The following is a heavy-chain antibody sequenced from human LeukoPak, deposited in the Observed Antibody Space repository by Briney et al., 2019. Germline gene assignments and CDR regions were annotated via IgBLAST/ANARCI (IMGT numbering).Heavy chain of an antibody. CDR2: ISGSGGST. V-gene: IGHV3-23*01. Sequence: GGSLRLSCAASGFTFSDYYMSWVRQAPGKGLEWVSAISGSGGSTYYADSVKGRFTISRDNSKNTLYLQMNSLRAEDTAVYYCAKASAAPCFQHWGQGTLVTVSS. CDR3: AKASAAPCFQH. D-gene: IGHD6-13*01. CDR1: GFTFSDYY. J-gene: IGHJ1*01.